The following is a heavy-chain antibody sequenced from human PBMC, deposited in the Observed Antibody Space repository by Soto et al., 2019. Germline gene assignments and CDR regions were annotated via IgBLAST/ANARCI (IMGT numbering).Heavy chain of an antibody. J-gene: IGHJ4*02. CDR1: GGSISSYY. V-gene: IGHV4-59*01. CDR2: IYYSGST. CDR3: ARDSSGYEPDYFDY. D-gene: IGHD3-22*01. Sequence: SETLSLTCTVSGGSISSYYWSWIRQPPGKGLEWIGYIYYSGSTNYNPSLKSRVTISVDTSKNQFSLKLSSVTAADTAVYYCARDSSGYEPDYFDYWGQGTLVTVSS.